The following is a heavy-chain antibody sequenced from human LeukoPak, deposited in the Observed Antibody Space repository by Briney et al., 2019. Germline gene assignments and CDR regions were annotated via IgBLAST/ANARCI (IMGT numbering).Heavy chain of an antibody. CDR3: ARSRAVRPGIAAAFIPRHGRQNAFDI. D-gene: IGHD6-13*01. CDR1: GFTFSRHG. CDR2: LKQDGSEK. Sequence: PGGSLRLSCVASGFTFSRHGMSWVRQAPGKGLEWVANLKQDGSEKYYVDSVKGRFTISRDNAKNSLYLQMNSLRAEDTAVYYCARSRAVRPGIAAAFIPRHGRQNAFDIWGQGTMVTVSS. V-gene: IGHV3-7*01. J-gene: IGHJ3*02.